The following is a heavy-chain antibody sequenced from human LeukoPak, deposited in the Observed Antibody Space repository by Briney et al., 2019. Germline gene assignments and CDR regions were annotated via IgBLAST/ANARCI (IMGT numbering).Heavy chain of an antibody. CDR1: GYTFTGYY. Sequence: GASVKVSCKASGYTFTGYYMHWVRQAPGQGLEWMGWINPNGGGTNYAQKFQGRVTMTRDTSISTAYMELSRLRSDDTAVYYCARSGAVIVDDAFDIWGQGTMVTVSS. D-gene: IGHD3-3*01. J-gene: IGHJ3*02. CDR3: ARSGAVIVDDAFDI. V-gene: IGHV1-2*02. CDR2: INPNGGGT.